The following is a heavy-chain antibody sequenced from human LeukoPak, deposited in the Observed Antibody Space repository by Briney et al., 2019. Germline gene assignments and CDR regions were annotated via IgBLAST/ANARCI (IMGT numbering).Heavy chain of an antibody. CDR2: INNDGRST. D-gene: IGHD6-13*01. Sequence: PGGSLRLSCAASGFTFSSYWMHWVRQAPGKGLVWVSRINNDGRSTTYADSVKGRFTISRDNTKNTPYLQMNSLRAEDTAIYYCPRDLNTWYAFDHWGQGTLVTVSS. V-gene: IGHV3-74*01. CDR3: PRDLNTWYAFDH. J-gene: IGHJ4*02. CDR1: GFTFSSYW.